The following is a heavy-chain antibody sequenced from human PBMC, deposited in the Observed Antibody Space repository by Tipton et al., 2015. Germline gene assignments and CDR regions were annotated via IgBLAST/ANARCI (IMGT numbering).Heavy chain of an antibody. J-gene: IGHJ6*02. CDR3: ARMMMHFDILTGHYLYYAMDV. D-gene: IGHD3-9*01. V-gene: IGHV1-2*04. CDR2: INPNNGGT. CDR1: GYTFIGYY. Sequence: QSGAEVKKPGASVKVSCKASGYTFIGYYIHWVRQAPGQGLEWMGWINPNNGGTNYAQKFLGWVTMTRDTSKSTVYMEMDRLKSDDTAAYYCARMMMHFDILTGHYLYYAMDVWGQGTTVTVSS.